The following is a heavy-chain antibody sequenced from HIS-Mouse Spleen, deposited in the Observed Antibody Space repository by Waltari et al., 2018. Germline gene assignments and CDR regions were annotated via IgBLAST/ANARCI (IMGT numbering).Heavy chain of an antibody. J-gene: IGHJ2*01. Sequence: QMQLQESGPGLVKPSDTLSLTCTVSGCSISSSIYYWGWTRQPPGKGLEWIGSIYYSGSTDYNPSLKSRVTISVDTSKNQFSLKLSSVTAADTAVYYCAREIPYSSSWYDWYFDLWGRGTLVTVSS. CDR2: IYYSGST. V-gene: IGHV4-39*07. CDR3: AREIPYSSSWYDWYFDL. D-gene: IGHD6-13*01. CDR1: GCSISSSIYY.